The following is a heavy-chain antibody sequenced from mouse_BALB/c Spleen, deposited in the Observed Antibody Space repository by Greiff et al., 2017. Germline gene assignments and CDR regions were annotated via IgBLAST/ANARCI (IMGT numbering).Heavy chain of an antibody. J-gene: IGHJ2*01. D-gene: IGHD2-3*01. CDR1: GYSITSDYA. V-gene: IGHV3-2*02. CDR3: ARNGYYD. Sequence: EVQLQQSGPGLVKPSQSLSLTCTVTGYSITSDYAWNWIRQFPGNKLEWMGYISYSGSTSYNPSLKSRISITRDTSKNQFFLQLNSVTTEDTATYYCARNGYYDWGQGTTLTVSS. CDR2: ISYSGST.